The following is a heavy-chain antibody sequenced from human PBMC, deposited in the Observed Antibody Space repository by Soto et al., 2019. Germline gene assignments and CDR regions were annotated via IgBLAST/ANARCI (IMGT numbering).Heavy chain of an antibody. V-gene: IGHV3-23*01. D-gene: IGHD2-15*01. CDR3: AKEGFVEVAATPGCQFDY. CDR2: ISGSGGST. CDR1: GFTFSSYA. Sequence: PGGSLRLSCAASGFTFSSYAMSWVRQAPGKGLEWVSAISGSGGSTYYADSVKGRFTISRDNSKNTLYLQMNSLRAEDTAVYYCAKEGFVEVAATPGCQFDYWGQGALVTVSS. J-gene: IGHJ4*02.